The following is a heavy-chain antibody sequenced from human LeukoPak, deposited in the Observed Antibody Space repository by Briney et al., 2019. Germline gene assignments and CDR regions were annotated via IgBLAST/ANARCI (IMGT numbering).Heavy chain of an antibody. J-gene: IGHJ6*03. CDR2: MNPNSGNT. CDR3: ARGKKTRGCSSTSCYRPYYYYMDV. CDR1: GYTFTSYD. Sequence: ASVTVSCKASGYTFTSYDINWVRQAPGQGLEWMGWMNPNSGNTGYAQKFQGRVTMTRNTSISTAYMELSSLRSEDTAVYYCARGKKTRGCSSTSCYRPYYYYMDVWGKGTTVTVSS. V-gene: IGHV1-8*01. D-gene: IGHD2-2*01.